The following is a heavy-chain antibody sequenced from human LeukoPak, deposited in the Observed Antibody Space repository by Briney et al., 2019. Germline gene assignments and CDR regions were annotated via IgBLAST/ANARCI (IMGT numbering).Heavy chain of an antibody. CDR1: GYTFTSYD. J-gene: IGHJ6*02. V-gene: IGHV1-8*01. CDR2: MNPNSGNT. Sequence: ASVKVSCKASGYTFTSYDINWVRQATGQGPEWMGWMNPNSGNTDYAQKFQGRVTMTRNTSISTAYMELSSLRSEDTAVYYCARGRQYAYYCDNYYGMDVWGQGTTVTVSS. CDR3: ARGRQYAYYCDNYYGMDV. D-gene: IGHD3-22*01.